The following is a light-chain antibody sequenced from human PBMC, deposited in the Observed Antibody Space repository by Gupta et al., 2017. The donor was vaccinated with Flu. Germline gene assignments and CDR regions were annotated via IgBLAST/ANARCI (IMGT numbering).Light chain of an antibody. V-gene: IGLV8-61*01. CDR1: SGSVSTTYY. CDR2: NTN. CDR3: VLYMASGISV. J-gene: IGLJ3*02. Sequence: QTVVTQEPSFSVSPGGTVTLTCGLSSGSVSTTYYPSWYQQTPGQAPRTLIYNTNTRSSGVPDRFSGSILGNKAAPTITGAQADDESDYYCVLYMASGISVFGGGTKLTVL.